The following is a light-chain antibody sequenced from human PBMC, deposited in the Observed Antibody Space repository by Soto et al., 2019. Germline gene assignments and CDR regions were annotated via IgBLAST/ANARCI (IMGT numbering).Light chain of an antibody. CDR2: GTS. V-gene: IGKV3-20*01. J-gene: IGKJ1*01. CDR3: QQYGSLVT. CDR1: QSVSRN. Sequence: EIVLTQSPATLSLSPGERATLSCRASQSVSRNLAWYQHKPGRAPRLLIDGTSSRATGIPDRFSGSGSGTDFTLTISRLEPEDLAVYYCQQYGSLVTFGQGTKVDIK.